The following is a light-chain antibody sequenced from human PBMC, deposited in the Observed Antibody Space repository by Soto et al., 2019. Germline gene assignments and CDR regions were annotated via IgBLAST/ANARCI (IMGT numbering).Light chain of an antibody. CDR1: ESVSNL. J-gene: IGKJ1*01. CDR2: DAS. CDR3: QQRFTWPPT. V-gene: IGKV3-11*01. Sequence: EIVLTQSPGTLSLSPGERATLSCTAIESVSNLLIWYKQKPGQSPRFGIYDASHRPSVIPARFSGSGSGADCTLTINNLEPEDFAVDYCQQRFTWPPTFGQGTKV.